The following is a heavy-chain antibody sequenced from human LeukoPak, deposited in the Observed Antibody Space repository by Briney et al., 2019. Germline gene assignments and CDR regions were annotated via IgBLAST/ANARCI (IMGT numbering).Heavy chain of an antibody. CDR3: VVSYYDFWSGYHN. CDR2: IVVGSGNT. Sequence: SVKVSCKVSGYTLTELSMHWVRQARGQRLEWIGWIVVGSGNTNYAQKFQERVTITRDMSTSTAYMELSSLRSEDTAVYYCVVSYYDFWSGYHNWGQGTLVTVSS. J-gene: IGHJ4*02. D-gene: IGHD3-3*01. CDR1: GYTLTELS. V-gene: IGHV1-58*02.